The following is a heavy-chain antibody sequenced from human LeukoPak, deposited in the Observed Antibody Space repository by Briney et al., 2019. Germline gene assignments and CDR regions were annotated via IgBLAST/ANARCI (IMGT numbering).Heavy chain of an antibody. J-gene: IGHJ4*02. CDR2: ISYDGSNK. Sequence: PGGSLRLSCAASGFTFSSYAMHWVRQAPGKGLEWVAVISYDGSNKYYADSVKGRFTISRDNSKNTLYLQMNSLRAEDTAVYYCARAYGDRGNYYFGYWGQGTLVTVSS. D-gene: IGHD4-17*01. CDR3: ARAYGDRGNYYFGY. CDR1: GFTFSSYA. V-gene: IGHV3-30-3*01.